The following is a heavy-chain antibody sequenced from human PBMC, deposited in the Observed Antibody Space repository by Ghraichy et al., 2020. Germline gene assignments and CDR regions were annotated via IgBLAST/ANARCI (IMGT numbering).Heavy chain of an antibody. CDR2: ISGSGGST. CDR1: GFTFSSYA. V-gene: IGHV3-23*01. D-gene: IGHD4-17*01. J-gene: IGHJ1*01. CDR3: AKDHSDYGDYVDFQH. Sequence: GGSLRLSCAASGFTFSSYAMTWVRQAPGKGLEWVSAISGSGGSTYYADSVKGRFTISRDNSKNTLYLQMNSLRAEDTAVYYCAKDHSDYGDYVDFQHWGQGTLVTVSS.